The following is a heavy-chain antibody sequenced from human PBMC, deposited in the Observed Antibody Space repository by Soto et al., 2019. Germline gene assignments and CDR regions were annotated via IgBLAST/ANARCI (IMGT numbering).Heavy chain of an antibody. J-gene: IGHJ4*02. CDR2: IIPIFGTA. V-gene: IGHV1-69*13. Sequence: SVKVSCKASGGTFSSYAISWVRQAPGQGLEWMGGIIPIFGTANYAQKFQGRVTITADESTSTAYMELSSLRSEDTAVYYCATEIGFELRFLEWSYYFDYWGKGTLDTVSS. CDR3: ATEIGFELRFLEWSYYFDY. CDR1: GGTFSSYA. D-gene: IGHD3-3*01.